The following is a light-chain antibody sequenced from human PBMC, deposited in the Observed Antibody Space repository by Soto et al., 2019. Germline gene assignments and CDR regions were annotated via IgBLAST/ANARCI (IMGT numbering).Light chain of an antibody. J-gene: IGKJ1*01. CDR2: GTS. V-gene: IGKV3-20*01. CDR1: QSVSSSY. CDR3: QQYGTSPGT. Sequence: EIVLTQSPVTLSLSPGERATLSCRASQSVSSSYLAWYQQKLGQAPRLLIYGTSSRATGVPDRFSGSGSGTDFTLTISRLEPEDFAVYYCQQYGTSPGTFGQGTKVDI.